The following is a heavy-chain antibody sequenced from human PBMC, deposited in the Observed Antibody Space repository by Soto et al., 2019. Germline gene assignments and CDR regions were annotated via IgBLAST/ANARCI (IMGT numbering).Heavy chain of an antibody. V-gene: IGHV3-15*01. CDR1: GFTFSNAW. CDR3: TPADSGVYGAFDI. CDR2: IKSKTDGGTT. J-gene: IGHJ3*02. D-gene: IGHD4-17*01. Sequence: GGSLRLSCAASGFTFSNAWMSWVRQAPGKGLEWVGRIKSKTDGGTTDYAAPVKGRFTISRDDSKNTLYLQMNSLKTEDTAVYYCTPADSGVYGAFDIWGQGTMVTVSS.